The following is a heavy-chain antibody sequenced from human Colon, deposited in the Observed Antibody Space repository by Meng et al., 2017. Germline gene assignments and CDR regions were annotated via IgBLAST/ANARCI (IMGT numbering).Heavy chain of an antibody. CDR2: IYYSGST. Sequence: QVQLQESGPGLVRPSETLSLTCTVSGGSVSSGSYYWSWIRQPPGKGLEWIGYIYYSGSTNYNPSLKSRVTISVDTSKNQFSLKLSSVTAADTAVYDCARGASDYDFDYWGQGTLVTVSS. V-gene: IGHV4-61*01. D-gene: IGHD3-22*01. CDR3: ARGASDYDFDY. CDR1: GGSVSSGSYY. J-gene: IGHJ4*02.